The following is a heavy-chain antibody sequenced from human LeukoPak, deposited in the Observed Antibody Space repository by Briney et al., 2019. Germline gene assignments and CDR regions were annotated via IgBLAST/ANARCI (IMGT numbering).Heavy chain of an antibody. CDR3: AKEIYGDSTGGRFQH. V-gene: IGHV4-34*01. J-gene: IGHJ1*01. CDR1: GGSFSGYY. Sequence: SETLSLTCAVYGGSFSGYYWSWIRQPPGKGLEWIGEINHSGSTNYNPSLKSRVTISVDTSKNQFSLKLSSVTAADTAVYYCAKEIYGDSTGGRFQHWGQGTLVTVSS. CDR2: INHSGST. D-gene: IGHD4-17*01.